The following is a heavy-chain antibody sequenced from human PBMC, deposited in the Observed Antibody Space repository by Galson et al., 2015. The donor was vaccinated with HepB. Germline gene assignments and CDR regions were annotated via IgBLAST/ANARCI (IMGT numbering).Heavy chain of an antibody. D-gene: IGHD6-13*01. CDR3: ARGAFYSSTFYYYGLDV. CDR2: ISYDGSNK. Sequence: SLRLSCAASGFTFSSYAMHWVRQAPGKGLEWVAVISYDGSNKYYADSVEGRFTISRDNSKNTLYLQMNSLRAEDTAVYYCARGAFYSSTFYYYGLDVWGQGTTVTVSS. J-gene: IGHJ6*02. V-gene: IGHV3-30*04. CDR1: GFTFSSYA.